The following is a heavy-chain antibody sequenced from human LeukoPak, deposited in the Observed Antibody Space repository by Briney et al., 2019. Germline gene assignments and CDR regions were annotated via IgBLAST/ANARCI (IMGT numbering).Heavy chain of an antibody. J-gene: IGHJ4*02. D-gene: IGHD6-6*01. CDR1: GFTFNNFG. V-gene: IGHV3-30*19. CDR3: ARLSIAARPGDY. CDR2: ISYDGSNE. Sequence: RGSLRLSCAASGFTFNNFGMHWVRRAPGKGLEWVAIISYDGSNEYYVDSVKGRFTISRDNSKNTLYLQMNSLRAADTAVYYCARLSIAARPGDYWGQGTLVTVSS.